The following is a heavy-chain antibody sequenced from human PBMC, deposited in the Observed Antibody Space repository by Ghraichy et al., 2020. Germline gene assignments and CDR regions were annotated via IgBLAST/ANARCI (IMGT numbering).Heavy chain of an antibody. CDR2: ISSSSSYI. Sequence: GESLNISCAASGFTFSSYSMNWVRQAPGKGLEWVSSISSSSSYIYYADSVKGRFTISRDNAKNSLYLQMNSLRAEDTAVYYCASGYDVAVGSQVDYWGQGTLVTVSS. CDR3: ASGYDVAVGSQVDY. D-gene: IGHD5-12*01. CDR1: GFTFSSYS. J-gene: IGHJ4*02. V-gene: IGHV3-21*01.